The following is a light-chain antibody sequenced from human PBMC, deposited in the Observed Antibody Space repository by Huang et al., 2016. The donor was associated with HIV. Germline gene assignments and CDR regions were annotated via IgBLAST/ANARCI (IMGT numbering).Light chain of an antibody. Sequence: DIQMTQSPSSLSAFIGDRVTITCRASQSISSYLNWYQQKPGKAPKLLIYAAFSLQSGVPSRFSGRGSGTDFTLTISSLQPEDFATYYCQQSHSTPRTFGQGTKVEIK. J-gene: IGKJ1*01. V-gene: IGKV1-39*01. CDR2: AAF. CDR1: QSISSY. CDR3: QQSHSTPRT.